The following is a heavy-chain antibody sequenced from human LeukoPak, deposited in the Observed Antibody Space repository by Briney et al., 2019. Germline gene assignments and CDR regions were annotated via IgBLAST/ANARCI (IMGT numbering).Heavy chain of an antibody. D-gene: IGHD3-16*01. J-gene: IGHJ4*02. CDR1: GGSISSGSYY. CDR2: IYTSGST. Sequence: PSETLSLTCTVSGGSISSGSYYWSWIRQPAGKGLEWIGRIYTSGSTHYNPSLKSRVTISIDTSKNQFSLKLSSVTAADTAVYYCARVRYRLAETYIDYWGQGTLVTVSS. CDR3: ARVRYRLAETYIDY. V-gene: IGHV4-61*02.